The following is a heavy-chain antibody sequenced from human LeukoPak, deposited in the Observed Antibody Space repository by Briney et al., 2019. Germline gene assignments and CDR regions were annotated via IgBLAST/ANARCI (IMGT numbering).Heavy chain of an antibody. V-gene: IGHV3-23*01. J-gene: IGHJ4*02. CDR3: TKVSRNDGYRMFDY. Sequence: PGGSLRLSCAASGFTFSSYAMNWVRQAPGKGLEWVSGIRGTGDNTYHADSVKGRFTISRDSLKNTLYLQMNSLRADDTAVYYCTKVSRNDGYRMFDYWGQGTLVTVSS. D-gene: IGHD5-24*01. CDR2: IRGTGDNT. CDR1: GFTFSSYA.